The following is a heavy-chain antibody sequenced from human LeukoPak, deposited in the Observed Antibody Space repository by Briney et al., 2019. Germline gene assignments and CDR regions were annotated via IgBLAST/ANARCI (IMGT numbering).Heavy chain of an antibody. CDR2: IYYSGST. J-gene: IGHJ4*02. V-gene: IGHV4-39*07. Sequence: PSETLSLTCTVSGGSISSTSYYWGCIRQPPGKGLEWIGSIYYSGSTYYNPSLKSRVTISVDTSKNQFSLKLSSVTAADTAVYYCAGDGSGSPNVGFDYWGQGTLVTVSS. CDR1: GGSISSTSYY. D-gene: IGHD3-10*01. CDR3: AGDGSGSPNVGFDY.